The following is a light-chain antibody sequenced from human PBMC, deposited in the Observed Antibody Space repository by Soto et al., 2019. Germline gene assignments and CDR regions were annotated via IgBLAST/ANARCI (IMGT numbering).Light chain of an antibody. V-gene: IGKV3-20*01. CDR1: QSVSRY. CDR3: QHFGDSPVT. Sequence: EIVLTQSPATLSLSPGERATLSCRSSQSVSRYLAWYQQKPGQAPRLLIYGASSRATGIPDRISGSGSGTDFTLTISRLEPEAFAVYYCQHFGDSPVTFGQGTRLEIK. J-gene: IGKJ5*01. CDR2: GAS.